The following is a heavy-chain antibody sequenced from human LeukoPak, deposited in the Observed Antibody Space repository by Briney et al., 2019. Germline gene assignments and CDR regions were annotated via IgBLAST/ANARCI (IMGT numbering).Heavy chain of an antibody. Sequence: GASVKVSCKASGYTFTSYGISWVRQAPGQGLEWMGWISAYNGNTNYAQKLQGRVTMTTDTSTSTAYMELRSLRSDDTAVYYCARGYDILTGTGWFDPWGQGILVTVSS. CDR1: GYTFTSYG. V-gene: IGHV1-18*01. J-gene: IGHJ5*02. CDR2: ISAYNGNT. D-gene: IGHD3-9*01. CDR3: ARGYDILTGTGWFDP.